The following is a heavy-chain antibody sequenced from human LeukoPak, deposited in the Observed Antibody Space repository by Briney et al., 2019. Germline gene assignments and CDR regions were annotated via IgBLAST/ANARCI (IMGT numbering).Heavy chain of an antibody. D-gene: IGHD3-3*01. V-gene: IGHV4-31*03. Sequence: SETLSLTCTVSGGSISSVGYYWSWIRQHPGKGLEWIGYIYYSGSTYYNPSLKSRVTISVDTSKNQFSLKLSSVTAADTAVYYCAREGREEWFPYYYYYMDVWGKGTTVTVSS. CDR2: IYYSGST. CDR3: AREGREEWFPYYYYYMDV. J-gene: IGHJ6*03. CDR1: GGSISSVGYY.